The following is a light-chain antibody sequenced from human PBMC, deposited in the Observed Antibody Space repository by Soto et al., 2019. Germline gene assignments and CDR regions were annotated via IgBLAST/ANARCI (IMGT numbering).Light chain of an antibody. V-gene: IGLV2-14*01. CDR1: SSDVGGYNY. Sequence: QSALSQPASVSGSPGQSITISCTGTSSDVGGYNYVSWYQEHPGKAPKLLIYDVSNRPPGVSNRFSGSKSGNTASLTISGLQAEDEADYYFSSYTRFSPTYVFGTGTKLTVL. CDR3: SSYTRFSPTYV. J-gene: IGLJ1*01. CDR2: DVS.